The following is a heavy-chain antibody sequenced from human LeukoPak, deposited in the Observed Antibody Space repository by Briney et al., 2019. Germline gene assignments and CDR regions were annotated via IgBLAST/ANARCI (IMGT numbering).Heavy chain of an antibody. V-gene: IGHV3-74*03. CDR1: GFTSAHYW. J-gene: IGHJ5*01. Sequence: PGGSLRLSCRVSGFTSAHYWMHWVRQAPGKALVWVARINGDGGSTMHAGSVKGRFTISRDNRKDTLYLQMDALSADDTAIYCARERGNSWFAFDSWGQGTLVTVSS. CDR3: ARERGNSWFAFDS. D-gene: IGHD3-10*01. CDR2: INGDGGST.